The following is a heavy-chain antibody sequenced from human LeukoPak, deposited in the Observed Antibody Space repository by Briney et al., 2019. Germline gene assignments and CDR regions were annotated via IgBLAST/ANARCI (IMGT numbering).Heavy chain of an antibody. CDR1: GYTLTELS. Sequence: ASVKVSCKVSGYTLTELSMHWVRQAPGKGLEWMGGFDPEDGETIYAQKLQGRVTMTTDTSTSTAYMELRSLRSDDTAVYYCARAPPPYGGYMRGWGQGTLVTVSS. CDR3: ARAPPPYGGYMRG. CDR2: FDPEDGET. J-gene: IGHJ4*02. D-gene: IGHD4-17*01. V-gene: IGHV1-24*01.